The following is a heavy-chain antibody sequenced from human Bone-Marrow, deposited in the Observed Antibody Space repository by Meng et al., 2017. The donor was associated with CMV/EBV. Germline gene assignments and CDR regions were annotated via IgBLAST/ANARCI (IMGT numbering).Heavy chain of an antibody. Sequence: GESLKISCAASGFTFSSYWMHWVRQAPGKGLVWVAFIRYDGSNKYYADSVKGRFTISRDNSKNTLYLQMNSLRAEDTAVYYCAKEPVNYWGQGTLVTVPS. CDR3: AKEPVNY. J-gene: IGHJ4*02. CDR1: GFTFSSYW. CDR2: IRYDGSNK. V-gene: IGHV3-30*02. D-gene: IGHD4-11*01.